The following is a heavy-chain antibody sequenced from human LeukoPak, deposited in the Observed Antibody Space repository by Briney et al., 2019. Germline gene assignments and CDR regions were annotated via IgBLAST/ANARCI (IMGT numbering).Heavy chain of an antibody. V-gene: IGHV3-30*03. Sequence: GGSLRLSCAASGFTFSSYGMHWVRQAPGKGLEWVAVISYDGSNKYYADSVKGRFTISRDNSKNTLYLQMNSLRAEDTAVYYCAVDIVVVPAANPIDYWGQGTLVTVSS. CDR1: GFTFSSYG. D-gene: IGHD2-2*01. CDR2: ISYDGSNK. CDR3: AVDIVVVPAANPIDY. J-gene: IGHJ4*02.